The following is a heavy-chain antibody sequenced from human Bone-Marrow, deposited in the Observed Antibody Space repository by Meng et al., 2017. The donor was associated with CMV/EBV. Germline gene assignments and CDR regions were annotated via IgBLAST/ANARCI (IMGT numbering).Heavy chain of an antibody. Sequence: GGSLRLSCAASGFTFSSYEMNWVRQAPGKGLEWVSSISSSSSYIDYADSVKGRFTISRDNAKNSLYLQMNSLRAEDTAVYYRATVADFWSGYLSQIPTYGMDVWGQGTTVTVSS. D-gene: IGHD3-3*01. CDR2: ISSSSSYI. V-gene: IGHV3-21*01. CDR3: ATVADFWSGYLSQIPTYGMDV. J-gene: IGHJ6*02. CDR1: GFTFSSYE.